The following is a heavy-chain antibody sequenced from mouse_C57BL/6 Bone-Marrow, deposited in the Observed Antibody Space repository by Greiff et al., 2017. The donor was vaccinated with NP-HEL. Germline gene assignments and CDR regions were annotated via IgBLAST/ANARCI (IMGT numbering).Heavy chain of an antibody. D-gene: IGHD1-1*01. CDR1: GFTFSSYT. J-gene: IGHJ1*03. CDR3: ARQGAVVAHWYFDV. Sequence: EVKLMESGGGLVKPGGSLKLSCAASGFTFSSYTMSWVRQTPEKRLEWVATISGGGGNTYYPDSVKGRFTISRDNAKNTLYLQMSSLRSEDTALYYCARQGAVVAHWYFDVWGTGTTVTVSS. CDR2: ISGGGGNT. V-gene: IGHV5-9*01.